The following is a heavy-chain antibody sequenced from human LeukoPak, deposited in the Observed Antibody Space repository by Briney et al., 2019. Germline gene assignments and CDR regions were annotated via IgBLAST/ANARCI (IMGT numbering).Heavy chain of an antibody. J-gene: IGHJ4*02. CDR2: INPSGGST. CDR1: GYTFTSYY. V-gene: IGHV1-46*01. Sequence: ASVKVSCKPSGYTFTSYYMHWVRQAPGQGLEWMGIINPSGGSTSYAQKFQVRVTMTRDTSTSTVYMELSSLRSEDTAVYYCAREAAARPQGFDYWGQGTLVTVSS. CDR3: AREAAARPQGFDY. D-gene: IGHD6-6*01.